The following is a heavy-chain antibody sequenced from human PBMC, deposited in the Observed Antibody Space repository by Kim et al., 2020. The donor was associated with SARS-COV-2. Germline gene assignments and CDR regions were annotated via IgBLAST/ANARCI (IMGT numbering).Heavy chain of an antibody. CDR3: ARGDKATVGF. D-gene: IGHD4-17*01. CDR2: ST. J-gene: IGHJ4*02. V-gene: IGHV4-34*01. Sequence: STNYTPSIKSRVTIQVDASKNQFSRRLTSVTAADTAVYYWARGDKATVGFWGQGTLVTVSS.